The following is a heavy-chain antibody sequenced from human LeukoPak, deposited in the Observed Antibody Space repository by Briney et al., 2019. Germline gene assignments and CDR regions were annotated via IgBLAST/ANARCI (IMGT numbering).Heavy chain of an antibody. CDR2: IDYSRST. CDR1: GDSISNYY. J-gene: IGHJ3*01. D-gene: IGHD6-19*01. V-gene: IGHV4-59*01. CDR3: GRVNSSGSVL. Sequence: SETLSLTCTVSGDSISNYYWSRIRQPPGKGLEWVGYIDYSRSTHYNPSLKSRVTISVDTSKNQVSLKLSSVTAADTAVYYCGRVNSSGSVLWGQGTMVTVSS.